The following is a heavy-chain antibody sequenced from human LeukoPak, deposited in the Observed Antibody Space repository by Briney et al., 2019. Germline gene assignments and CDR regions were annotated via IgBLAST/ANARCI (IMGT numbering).Heavy chain of an antibody. CDR2: ISSSSSTI. V-gene: IGHV3-48*04. J-gene: IGHJ3*02. CDR1: GFTFSSYS. D-gene: IGHD2-15*01. CDR3: ARGHGWVGGAFDI. Sequence: GGSLRLSCAASGFTFSSYSMNWVRQAPGKGLEWVSYISSSSSTIYYADSVKGRFTISRDNAKNSLYLQMNSLRAEDTAVYYCARGHGWVGGAFDIWGQGTMVTVSS.